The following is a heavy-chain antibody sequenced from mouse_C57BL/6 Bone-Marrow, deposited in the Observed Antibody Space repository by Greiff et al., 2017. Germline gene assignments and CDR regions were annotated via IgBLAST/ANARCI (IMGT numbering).Heavy chain of an antibody. CDR3: ARDWDYFDY. CDR2: IYPGDGDT. D-gene: IGHD4-1*01. CDR1: GYAFSTYW. Sequence: LQQSGASVKISCKVSGYAFSTYWMNWVKPRPGKGLEWIGQIYPGDGDTNYNGKFKGKATLTADKSSSTAYMQLSSLTSEDSAVYFCARDWDYFDYWGQGTTLTVSS. J-gene: IGHJ2*01. V-gene: IGHV1-80*01.